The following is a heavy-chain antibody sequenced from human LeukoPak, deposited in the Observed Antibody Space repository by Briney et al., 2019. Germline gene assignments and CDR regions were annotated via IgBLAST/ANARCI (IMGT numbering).Heavy chain of an antibody. Sequence: SETLSLTCAVYGGSFSDYFWGWIRQPPGKGLEWIGEVNHSGRTYYNPSLKSRVTISVDTSKNQFSLNLSSVTAADTAVYYCARDVVVVPAAIHYGMDVWGRGTTVTVSS. CDR2: VNHSGRT. J-gene: IGHJ6*02. D-gene: IGHD2-2*01. CDR1: GGSFSDYF. CDR3: ARDVVVVPAAIHYGMDV. V-gene: IGHV4-34*01.